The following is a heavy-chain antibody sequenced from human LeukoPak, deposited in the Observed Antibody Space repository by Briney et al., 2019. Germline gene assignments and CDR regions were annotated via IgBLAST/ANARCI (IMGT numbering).Heavy chain of an antibody. CDR1: GGSFSANY. CDR2: IYPSGAT. V-gene: IGHV4-34*01. J-gene: IGHJ4*02. Sequence: PSETLSLTCAVSGGSFSANYWSWIRQPPGGGLEWIAEIYPSGATQYNPSLTGRVTISADRSKSQFSLRLSSVTAADTAVHYCAGYQLWFQNDVWGQGTLVTVSS. CDR3: AGYQLWFQNDV. D-gene: IGHD3-22*01.